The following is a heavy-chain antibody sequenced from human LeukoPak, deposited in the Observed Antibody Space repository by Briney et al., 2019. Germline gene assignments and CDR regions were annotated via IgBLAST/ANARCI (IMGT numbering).Heavy chain of an antibody. CDR2: IRSKGYGGTT. D-gene: IGHD3-22*01. CDR1: GFSFGDYS. CDR3: TTYYYESSGYYRDY. Sequence: GRSLRLSCTASGFSFGDYSMSWFRQAPGRGLEWVTFIRSKGYGGTTEYAASVKGRFTISRDDSKSIAYLQMNSLKTEDTAVYYCTTYYYESSGYYRDYWGQGTLSPSPQ. J-gene: IGHJ4*02. V-gene: IGHV3-49*03.